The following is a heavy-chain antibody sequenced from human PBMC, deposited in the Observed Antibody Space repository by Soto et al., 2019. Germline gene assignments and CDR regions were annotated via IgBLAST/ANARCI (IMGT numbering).Heavy chain of an antibody. Sequence: SETLSLTCAVYGGSFGGYYWSWIRQPPGKGLEWIGEINHSGSTNYNPSLKSRVTISVDTSKNQFSLKLSSVTAADTAVYYCARGRVVVVPAARGRDYHYYMDVWGKGTTVTVSS. CDR3: ARGRVVVVPAARGRDYHYYMDV. D-gene: IGHD2-2*01. J-gene: IGHJ6*03. CDR2: INHSGST. V-gene: IGHV4-34*01. CDR1: GGSFGGYY.